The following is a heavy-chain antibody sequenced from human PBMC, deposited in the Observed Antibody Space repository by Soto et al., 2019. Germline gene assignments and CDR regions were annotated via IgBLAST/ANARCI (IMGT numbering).Heavy chain of an antibody. J-gene: IGHJ6*02. CDR2: ISSSSYI. D-gene: IGHD2-2*01. Sequence: GGSLRLSCAASGFTFSSYSMNWVRQAPGKGLEWVSSISSSSYIYYADSVKGRFTISRDNAKNSLYLQMNSLRAEDTAVYYCARAIVVPAASYYYYYGMDVWGQGTTVTVSS. CDR3: ARAIVVPAASYYYYYGMDV. V-gene: IGHV3-21*01. CDR1: GFTFSSYS.